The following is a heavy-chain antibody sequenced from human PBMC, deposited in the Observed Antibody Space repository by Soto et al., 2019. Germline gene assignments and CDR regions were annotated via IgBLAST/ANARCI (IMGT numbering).Heavy chain of an antibody. CDR1: GFTFHSYG. CDR3: AVHLYSGHWAPVRD. Sequence: QVQLVESGGGVVQPGRSLRLSCATPGFTFHSYGMHWVRQAPGKGLEGVAVILDVGNTNYNVDSVKGRFTISRDISKKKLYLQMTSLRAEETAVYSCAVHLYSGHWAPVRDWGQGTQVNVSS. CDR2: ILDVGNTN. D-gene: IGHD5-12*01. V-gene: IGHV3-33*01. J-gene: IGHJ4*02.